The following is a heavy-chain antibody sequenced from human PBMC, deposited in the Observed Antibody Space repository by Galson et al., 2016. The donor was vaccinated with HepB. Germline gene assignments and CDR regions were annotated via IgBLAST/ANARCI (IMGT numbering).Heavy chain of an antibody. CDR3: AKALMYDYDSSGWALDQ. CDR2: IGWDGNRR. CDR1: GFTFDDYT. V-gene: IGHV3-43*01. J-gene: IGHJ4*02. Sequence: SLRLSCAGSGFTFDDYTMHWVRQAPGKGLEWVSLIGWDGNRRDYADSAKGRFVISRDNRKNYLYLEMNSLRTEDTALYYCAKALMYDYDSSGWALDQWGRGTLVSVSS. D-gene: IGHD3-22*01.